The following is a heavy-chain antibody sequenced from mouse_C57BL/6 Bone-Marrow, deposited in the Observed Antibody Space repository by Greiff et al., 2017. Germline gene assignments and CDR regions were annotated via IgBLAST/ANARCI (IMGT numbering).Heavy chain of an antibody. Sequence: VQLQQSGPELVKPGASVKISCKASGYAFSSSWMNWVKQRPGKGLEWIGRIYPGDGDTNYNGKFKGKATLTADKSSSTAYMQLSSLTSEDSAVYFCARCYGSSRYAMDYWGQGTSVTVSS. CDR2: IYPGDGDT. J-gene: IGHJ4*01. CDR3: ARCYGSSRYAMDY. D-gene: IGHD1-1*01. V-gene: IGHV1-82*01. CDR1: GYAFSSSW.